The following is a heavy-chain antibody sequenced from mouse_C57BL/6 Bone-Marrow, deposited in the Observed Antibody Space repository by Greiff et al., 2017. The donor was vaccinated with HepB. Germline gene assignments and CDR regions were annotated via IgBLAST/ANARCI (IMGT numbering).Heavy chain of an antibody. D-gene: IGHD2-3*01. CDR1: GFTFSDYG. Sequence: EVQRVESGGGLVKPGGSLKLSCAASGFTFSDYGMHWVRQAPEKGLEWVAYISSGSSTIYYEDTVKGRFTISRDNAKNTLFLQMTSLRSEDTSMYYCAMGDGYYVWYFDVWGTGTTVTVSS. J-gene: IGHJ1*03. CDR2: ISSGSSTI. V-gene: IGHV5-17*01. CDR3: AMGDGYYVWYFDV.